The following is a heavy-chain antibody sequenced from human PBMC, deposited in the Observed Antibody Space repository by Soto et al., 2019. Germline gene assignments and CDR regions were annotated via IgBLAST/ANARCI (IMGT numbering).Heavy chain of an antibody. Sequence: ESLKISCKGSGYSFTSYWISWVRQMPGKGLEWMGRIDPSDSYTNYSPSFQGHVTISADKSISTAYLQWSSLKASDTAMYYCARQSSYYYDSSGYSGYYGMDVWGQGTTVTVSS. CDR1: GYSFTSYW. CDR2: IDPSDSYT. J-gene: IGHJ6*02. CDR3: ARQSSYYYDSSGYSGYYGMDV. D-gene: IGHD3-22*01. V-gene: IGHV5-10-1*01.